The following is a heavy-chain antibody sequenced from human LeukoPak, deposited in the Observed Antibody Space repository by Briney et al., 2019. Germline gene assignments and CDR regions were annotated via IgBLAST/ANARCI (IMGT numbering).Heavy chain of an antibody. J-gene: IGHJ5*02. Sequence: SETLSLTCIVSGGSISTKSYYWGWIRQPPGKGLEWIGNIYYSGTTYYNPSLESRVTISVDTSKNQFSLRLSSVTAADTAVYYCARIPGGALNWFDPWGQGTLVTVSS. V-gene: IGHV4-39*01. D-gene: IGHD2-2*02. CDR2: IYYSGTT. CDR1: GGSISTKSYY. CDR3: ARIPGGALNWFDP.